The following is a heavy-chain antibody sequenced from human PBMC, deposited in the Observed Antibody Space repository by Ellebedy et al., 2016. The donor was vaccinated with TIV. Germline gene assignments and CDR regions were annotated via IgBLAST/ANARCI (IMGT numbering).Heavy chain of an antibody. D-gene: IGHD5-18*01. Sequence: GESLKISCTASGITVRNNYMRWVRQAPGKGLEWVSLIYSDGNTYYADSVKGRFTISRDSSKNTLYLQMNSLRAEDTAVYYCATGGYSNGYGGWFDPWGQGTLVTVSS. CDR1: GITVRNNY. J-gene: IGHJ5*02. V-gene: IGHV3-66*01. CDR2: IYSDGNT. CDR3: ATGGYSNGYGGWFDP.